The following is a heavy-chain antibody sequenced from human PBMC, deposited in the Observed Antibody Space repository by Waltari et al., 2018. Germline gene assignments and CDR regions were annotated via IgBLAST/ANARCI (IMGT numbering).Heavy chain of an antibody. CDR3: ARGGGSGSYYYFDY. V-gene: IGHV4-38-2*01. Sequence: QVQLQESGPGLVKPSETLSLTCAGSGYSIGSGSYLGWIRPPPGKGLEWIGSIYHSGNTYYNPSLKSRVTISVDTSKNQFSLKLSSVTAADTAVYYCARGGGSGSYYYFDYWGQGTLVTVSS. CDR2: IYHSGNT. J-gene: IGHJ4*02. CDR1: GYSIGSGSY. D-gene: IGHD3-10*01.